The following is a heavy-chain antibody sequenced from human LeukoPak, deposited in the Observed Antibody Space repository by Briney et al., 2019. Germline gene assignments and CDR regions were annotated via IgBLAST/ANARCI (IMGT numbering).Heavy chain of an antibody. CDR3: ATVTLGY. Sequence: GGSLRLSCAASGFSINNNWMHWVRQAPEKGLVWVSRISSDGATTTYADSVKGRFTISRGNAKNTVYLQMNSLREEDTAVYYCATVTLGYWGQGTLVAVSS. V-gene: IGHV3-74*03. J-gene: IGHJ4*02. CDR1: GFSINNNW. CDR2: ISSDGATT. D-gene: IGHD4-17*01.